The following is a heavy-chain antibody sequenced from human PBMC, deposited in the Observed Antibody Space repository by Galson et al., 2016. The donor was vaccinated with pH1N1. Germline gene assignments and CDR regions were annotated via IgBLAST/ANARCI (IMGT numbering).Heavy chain of an antibody. CDR3: VRKAYGDAFDF. CDR2: TLYNXXNT. CDR1: GFIFNDYA. Sequence: SLRLSCAASGFIFNDYAMVWVRQAPGKGLEWVSDTLYNXXNTNYGESVRGRFTVSRHNAKKSLFLQMDSLRVDDTALYYCVRKAYGDAFDFWGQGTWVIVSS. V-gene: IGHV3-20*04. J-gene: IGHJ3*01. D-gene: IGHD2-21*01.